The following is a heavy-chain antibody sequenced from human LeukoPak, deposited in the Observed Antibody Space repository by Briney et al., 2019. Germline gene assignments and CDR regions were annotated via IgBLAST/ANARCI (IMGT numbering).Heavy chain of an antibody. CDR3: ARGDGAAPFDY. J-gene: IGHJ4*02. CDR2: INPSGGST. Sequence: ASVKVSCKASGYTFTSYGISWVRQAPGQGLEWMGIINPSGGSTSYAQKFQGRVTMTRDTSTSTVYMELSSLRSEDTAVYYCARGDGAAPFDYWGQGTLVTVSS. D-gene: IGHD6-13*01. CDR1: GYTFTSYG. V-gene: IGHV1-46*01.